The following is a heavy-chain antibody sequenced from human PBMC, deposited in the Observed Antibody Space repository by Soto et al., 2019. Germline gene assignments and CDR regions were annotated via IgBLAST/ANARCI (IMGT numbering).Heavy chain of an antibody. D-gene: IGHD2-15*01. J-gene: IGHJ6*02. Sequence: EVQLVESGGGLKQPGGSLRLSCAASGFTFRSYSMNWVRQAPGKGLEWVSYIGSSNRTINYADSVKGRFIISRDNAKNSLYLQMHSLRDEDTAVYYCAREGWPLLQTGMDVWGQGTTVTVSS. CDR3: AREGWPLLQTGMDV. CDR2: IGSSNRTI. CDR1: GFTFRSYS. V-gene: IGHV3-48*02.